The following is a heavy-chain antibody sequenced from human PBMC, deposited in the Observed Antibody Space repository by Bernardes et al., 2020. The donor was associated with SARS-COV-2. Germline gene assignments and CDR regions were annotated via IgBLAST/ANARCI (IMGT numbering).Heavy chain of an antibody. CDR1: GFTFSNAW. J-gene: IGHJ4*02. Sequence: GGSLRLSCAASGFTFSNAWMSWVRQAPGKGLEWVGRIKSKTDGGTTDYAAPVKGRFTISRDDSKNTLYLQMNSLKTEDTAVYYCTTDRLTMIPDIRRNWRQGTLVTVSS. V-gene: IGHV3-15*01. CDR3: TTDRLTMIPDIRRN. CDR2: IKSKTDGGTT. D-gene: IGHD3-22*01.